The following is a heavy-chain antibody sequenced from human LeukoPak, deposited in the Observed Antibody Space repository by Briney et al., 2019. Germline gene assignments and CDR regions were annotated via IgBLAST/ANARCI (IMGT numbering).Heavy chain of an antibody. CDR2: LYYGGTT. CDR1: NGSISTYY. J-gene: IGHJ4*02. V-gene: IGHV4-59*08. D-gene: IGHD1-26*01. CDR3: ARHGGTLDYFDS. Sequence: PSETLSLTCSVSNGSISTYYWSWIRQSPGKGLEWIGYLYYGGTTSYNPSLKRRVTISVHSPKNHFSLRLTSLTAADTALYYCARHGGTLDYFDSWGPGSLVIVSS.